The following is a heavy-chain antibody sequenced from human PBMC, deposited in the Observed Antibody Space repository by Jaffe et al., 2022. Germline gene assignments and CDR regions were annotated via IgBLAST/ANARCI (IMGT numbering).Heavy chain of an antibody. CDR3: ARDSEQWLVLGSGEFDY. J-gene: IGHJ4*02. Sequence: EVQLVESGGGLVQPGGSLRLSCAASGFTFSSYWMHWVRQAPGKGLVWVSRINSDGSSTSYADSVKGRFTISRDNAKNTLYLQMNSLRAEDTAVYYCARDSEQWLVLGSGEFDYWGQGTLVTVSS. V-gene: IGHV3-74*01. CDR1: GFTFSSYW. D-gene: IGHD6-19*01. CDR2: INSDGSST.